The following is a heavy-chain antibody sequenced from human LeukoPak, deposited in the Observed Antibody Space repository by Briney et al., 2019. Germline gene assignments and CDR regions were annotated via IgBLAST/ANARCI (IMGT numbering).Heavy chain of an antibody. CDR3: TIVGAT. D-gene: IGHD1-26*01. J-gene: IGHJ5*02. Sequence: PGGPLRLSCSASGFTFGDYAVIWFRQAPGKGLEWVGFIRSKAYGGITEYAASVKGRFTLSRDGSKPIAYLQMNSLKPDDTAVYYCTIVGATWGQGALVTVSS. CDR2: IRSKAYGGIT. CDR1: GFTFGDYA. V-gene: IGHV3-49*01.